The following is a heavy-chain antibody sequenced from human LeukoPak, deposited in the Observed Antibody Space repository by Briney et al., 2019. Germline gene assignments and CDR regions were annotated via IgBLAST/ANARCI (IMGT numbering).Heavy chain of an antibody. CDR3: ARVQARFRELGIDY. CDR1: GGSFSGYY. D-gene: IGHD3-10*01. V-gene: IGHV4-34*01. CDR2: INHSGST. J-gene: IGHJ4*02. Sequence: SETLSLTCAVYGGSFSGYYWSWIRQPPGKGLEWIGEINHSGSTNYNPSLKSRVTISVDTSKNQFSLKLSSVTAADTAVYYCARVQARFRELGIDYRGQGTLVTVSS.